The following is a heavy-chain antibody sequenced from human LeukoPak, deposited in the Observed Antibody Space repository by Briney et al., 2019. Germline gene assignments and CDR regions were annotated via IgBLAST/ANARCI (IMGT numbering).Heavy chain of an antibody. V-gene: IGHV1-18*01. CDR1: GYTFTNYG. CDR3: ARDPKIAVAGEGWFDP. Sequence: AASVKVSCKASGYTFTNYGISLVRQAPGQGLEWMGWISAYNGNTNYAQKLQGRVTMTTDTSTSPAYMELRSLRSDDTAVYYCARDPKIAVAGEGWFDPWGQGTLVTVSS. J-gene: IGHJ5*02. D-gene: IGHD6-19*01. CDR2: ISAYNGNT.